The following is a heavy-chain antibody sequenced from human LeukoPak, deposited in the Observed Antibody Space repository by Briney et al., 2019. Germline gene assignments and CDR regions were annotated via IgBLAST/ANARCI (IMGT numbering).Heavy chain of an antibody. CDR1: GFTFSTYI. J-gene: IGHJ4*02. V-gene: IGHV3-21*01. Sequence: GGSLRLSCAASGFTFSTYIMNWVRPAPGKGLEWVSSISSSSSYIYYADSVKGRFTISRDNAKNSLYLQMNSLRADDTAVYYCASGDYGDYAGPSGYWGQGTLVTVSS. CDR2: ISSSSSYI. D-gene: IGHD4-17*01. CDR3: ASGDYGDYAGPSGY.